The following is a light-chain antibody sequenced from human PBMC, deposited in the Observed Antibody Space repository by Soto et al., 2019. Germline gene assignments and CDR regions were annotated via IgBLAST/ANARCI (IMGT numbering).Light chain of an antibody. V-gene: IGKV2-28*01. CDR2: LGS. CDR3: MQALQSPST. J-gene: IGKJ2*01. Sequence: DIVMTQSPLSLPVTPGEPASISCRSSQSLLHSNGYNYLDWYLQKPGQSPQLLISLGSNRASGVPARFSGSGSATDFTLNIARVEAEDFGVYYCMQALQSPSTFGQGTKLEIK. CDR1: QSLLHSNGYNY.